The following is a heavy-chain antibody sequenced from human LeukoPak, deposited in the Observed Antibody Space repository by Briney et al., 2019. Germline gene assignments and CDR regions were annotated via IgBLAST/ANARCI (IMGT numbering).Heavy chain of an antibody. J-gene: IGHJ5*02. V-gene: IGHV1-2*02. D-gene: IGHD3-9*01. Sequence: ASVKVSCKASGYTFTSYYMHWVRQAPGQGLEWMGWINPNSGGTNYAQKFQGRVTMTRDTSISTAYMGLSRLRSDDTAVYYCARDSVPSDYDILTGYYNVEWFDPWGQGSLVTVSS. CDR3: ARDSVPSDYDILTGYYNVEWFDP. CDR2: INPNSGGT. CDR1: GYTFTSYY.